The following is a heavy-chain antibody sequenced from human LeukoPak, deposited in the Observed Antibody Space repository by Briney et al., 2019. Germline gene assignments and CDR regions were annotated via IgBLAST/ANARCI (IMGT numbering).Heavy chain of an antibody. CDR1: GGSISSYY. D-gene: IGHD6-13*01. CDR2: IYYSGST. J-gene: IGHJ4*02. Sequence: ETLSLTCTVSGGSISSYYWSWIRQPPGKGLEWIGYIYYSGSTNYNPSLKSRVTISVDTSKNQFSLKLSSVTAADTAVYYCAGDVAAAVTDWGQGTLVTVSS. CDR3: AGDVAAAVTD. V-gene: IGHV4-59*01.